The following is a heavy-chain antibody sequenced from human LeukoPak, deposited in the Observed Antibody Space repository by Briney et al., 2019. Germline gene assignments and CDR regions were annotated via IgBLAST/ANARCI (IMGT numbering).Heavy chain of an antibody. V-gene: IGHV3-7*01. CDR2: IKEDGTWQ. D-gene: IGHD5-18*01. Sequence: GGSLRLSCAASGVTFSRYSMNWVRQAPGKGPEWVANIKEDGTWQNYVDSVKGRFTISRDNAKNSLYLQMNSLKAEDTGVYYCARGGYADEGLDYWGQGTLVTVSS. CDR1: GVTFSRYS. CDR3: ARGGYADEGLDY. J-gene: IGHJ4*02.